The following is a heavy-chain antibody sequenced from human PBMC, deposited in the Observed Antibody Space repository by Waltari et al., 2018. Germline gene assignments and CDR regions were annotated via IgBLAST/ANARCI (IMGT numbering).Heavy chain of an antibody. V-gene: IGHV3-30*02. CDR1: GFTFSAYG. D-gene: IGHD2-2*01. J-gene: IGHJ4*02. CDR2: ILSDGNNK. Sequence: QVQLVESGGGVVQPGGSLRLSCAASGFTFSAYGMHWVRQAPGKGLDWLAFILSDGNNKYYADSVQGRFTISRDNSKNTLYLQTNSLRAEDTAVYYCAKDLVTVPGSGLTKPDFWGQGTLVTVSS. CDR3: AKDLVTVPGSGLTKPDF.